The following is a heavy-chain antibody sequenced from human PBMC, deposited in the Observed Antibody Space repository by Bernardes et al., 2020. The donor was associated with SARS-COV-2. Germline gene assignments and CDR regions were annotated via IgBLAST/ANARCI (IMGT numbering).Heavy chain of an antibody. V-gene: IGHV3-30*18. CDR1: GFTFSSYG. CDR3: AKQIAPYSNYLYYFDY. CDR2: ISYDGSNK. J-gene: IGHJ4*02. Sequence: GGSLRLSCAASGFTFSSYGMHWVRQAPGKGLEWVAVISYDGSNKYYADSVKGRFTISRDNSKNTLYLQMNSLRAEDTAVYYCAKQIAPYSNYLYYFDYWGQGTLVTVSS. D-gene: IGHD4-4*01.